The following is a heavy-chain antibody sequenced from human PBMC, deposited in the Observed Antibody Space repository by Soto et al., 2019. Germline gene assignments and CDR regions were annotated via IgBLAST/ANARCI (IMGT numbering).Heavy chain of an antibody. D-gene: IGHD3-22*01. J-gene: IGHJ4*02. Sequence: GSGPTLVNPTQTLTLTCTFSGFSLSTSGVGVGWIRQPPGKALEWLALIYWNDDKRYSPSLKSRLTITKDTSKNQVVLTMTNMDPVDTATYYCALHLRWDSSGYYRYWGQGTLVTVSS. CDR3: ALHLRWDSSGYYRY. V-gene: IGHV2-5*01. CDR1: GFSLSTSGVG. CDR2: IYWNDDK.